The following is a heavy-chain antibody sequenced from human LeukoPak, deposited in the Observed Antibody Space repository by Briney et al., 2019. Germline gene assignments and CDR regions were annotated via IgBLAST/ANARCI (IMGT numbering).Heavy chain of an antibody. CDR1: GFTFSSYG. CDR2: ISYDGSNK. CDR3: AKDLWESELGSMVRGDSPIDY. D-gene: IGHD3-10*01. Sequence: PGGSLRLSCAASGFTFSSYGMHWVRQAPGKGLEWVAVISYDGSNKYYADSVKGRFTISRDNSKNTLYLQMNSLRAEDTAVYYCAKDLWESELGSMVRGDSPIDYWGQGTLVTVSS. V-gene: IGHV3-30*18. J-gene: IGHJ4*02.